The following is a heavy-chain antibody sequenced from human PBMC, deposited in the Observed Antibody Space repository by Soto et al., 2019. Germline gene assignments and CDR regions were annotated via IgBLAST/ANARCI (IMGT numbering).Heavy chain of an antibody. V-gene: IGHV4-59*01. CDR2: IYYSGST. CDR1: GGSISSYY. J-gene: IGHJ3*02. D-gene: IGHD3-22*01. Sequence: SSEALSLTCTVSGGSISSYYWSWIRQPPGKGLEWIGYIYYSGSTNYNPSLKSRVTISVDTSKNQFSLKLSSVTAADTAVYYCARYYYEIGAFDIWGQGTMVTVSS. CDR3: ARYYYEIGAFDI.